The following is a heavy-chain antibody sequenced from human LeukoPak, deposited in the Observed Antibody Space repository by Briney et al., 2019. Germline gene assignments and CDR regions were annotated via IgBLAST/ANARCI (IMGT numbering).Heavy chain of an antibody. CDR2: ISGYNGNT. J-gene: IGHJ4*02. CDR3: ARDVGATTGFDY. V-gene: IGHV1-18*01. CDR1: GYTFTSYD. Sequence: GASVKVSCKASGYTFTSYDINWVRQAPGQGLEWMGWISGYNGNTKYAQKFQGRVTMTTDTSTSTAYMELRSLRYDDTAVYYCARDVGATTGFDYWGQGTLVTVSS. D-gene: IGHD1-26*01.